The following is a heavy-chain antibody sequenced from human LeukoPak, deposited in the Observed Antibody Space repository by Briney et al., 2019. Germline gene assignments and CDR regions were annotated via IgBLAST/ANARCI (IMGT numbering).Heavy chain of an antibody. D-gene: IGHD6-13*01. Sequence: GGSLRLSCAASGFTFSSYSMNWVRQAPGKGLEWVSSISSSSYIYYSDSVKGRFTISRDNAKNSLYLQMNSLRAEDTAVYYCARSIAAADFAPIDYWGQGTLVTVSS. CDR2: ISSSSYI. CDR1: GFTFSSYS. J-gene: IGHJ4*02. CDR3: ARSIAAADFAPIDY. V-gene: IGHV3-21*01.